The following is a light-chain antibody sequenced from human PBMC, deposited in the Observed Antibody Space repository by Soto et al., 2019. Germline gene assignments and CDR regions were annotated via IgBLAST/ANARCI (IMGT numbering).Light chain of an antibody. Sequence: QSALTQPASVSGSPGQSITISCTGTSSDVGSYNLVSWYQQHPGKAPKLMIYEGSKRPSGVSNRFSGSKSGNTASLTISVLQAEDEADYYCCSYAGSRVFGGGTQLTVL. CDR2: EGS. V-gene: IGLV2-23*01. CDR1: SSDVGSYNL. CDR3: CSYAGSRV. J-gene: IGLJ3*02.